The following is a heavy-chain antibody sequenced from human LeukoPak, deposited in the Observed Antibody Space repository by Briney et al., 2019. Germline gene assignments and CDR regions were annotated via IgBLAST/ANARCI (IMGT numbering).Heavy chain of an antibody. D-gene: IGHD3-16*02. CDR2: ISSSSSYI. V-gene: IGHV3-21*01. CDR1: GFTFSSYS. J-gene: IGHJ4*02. Sequence: GGSLRLSCAASGFTFSSYSMNWVRQAPGKGLEWVSSISSSSSYIYYADSVKGRFTISRDNAKNSLYLQMNSLRAEDTAVYHCARGMMITFGGVIDYFDYWGQGTLVTVSS. CDR3: ARGMMITFGGVIDYFDY.